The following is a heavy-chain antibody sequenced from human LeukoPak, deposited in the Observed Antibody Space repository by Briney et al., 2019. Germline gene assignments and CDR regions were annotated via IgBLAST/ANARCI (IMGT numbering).Heavy chain of an antibody. CDR2: INSKSGNT. Sequence: ASVKVSCKASGYTFTGYYIHWVRQAPGQGLEWMGWINSKSGNTYYTENFQGRVTVTRDSSISTPFMETSGLRYDDTAIYYFAKVSKFGCGSGSGYSAFDYWGQGTLVTVSS. D-gene: IGHD2-15*01. CDR3: AKVSKFGCGSGSGYSAFDY. J-gene: IGHJ4*02. CDR1: GYTFTGYY. V-gene: IGHV1-2*02.